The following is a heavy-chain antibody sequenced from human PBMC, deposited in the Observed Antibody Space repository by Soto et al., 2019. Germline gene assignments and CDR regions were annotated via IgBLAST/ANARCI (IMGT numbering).Heavy chain of an antibody. D-gene: IGHD2-15*01. CDR1: GYTFTNYG. V-gene: IGHV1-18*01. Sequence: GASVKVSCKASGYTFTNYGISWVRQAPGQGLEWMGWINVYNGNTIYAQKFQGRVTMTEDTSTDTAYMELSSLRSEDTAVYYCATVVVVAATPPSWFDPWGQGTLVTVSS. CDR3: ATVVVVAATPPSWFDP. CDR2: INVYNGNT. J-gene: IGHJ5*02.